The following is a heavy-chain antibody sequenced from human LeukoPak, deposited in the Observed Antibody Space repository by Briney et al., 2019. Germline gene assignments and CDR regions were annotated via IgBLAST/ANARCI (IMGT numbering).Heavy chain of an antibody. CDR1: GFTFTDYY. D-gene: IGHD2-2*01. J-gene: IGHJ4*02. V-gene: IGHV3-23*01. CDR3: AKGGGGPVVAPDY. Sequence: PGGSLRLSRTVSGFTFTDYYMSWVRQAPGKGLEWVSAISGSGGSTYYADSVKGRFTISRDNSKNTLYLQMNSLRAEDTAVYYCAKGGGGPVVAPDYWGQGTLVTVSS. CDR2: ISGSGGST.